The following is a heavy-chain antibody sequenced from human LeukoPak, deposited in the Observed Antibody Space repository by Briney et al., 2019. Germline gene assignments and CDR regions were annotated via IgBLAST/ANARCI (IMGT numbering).Heavy chain of an antibody. J-gene: IGHJ4*02. V-gene: IGHV4-4*02. Sequence: SGTLSLTCAVSGGSISSSNWWSWVRQPPGKGLEWIREIYHSGSTNYNPSLKSRVTISVDKSKNQFSLKLSSVTAADTAVYYWASRRYYYDSSGLDYWGQGTLVTVSS. CDR3: ASRRYYYDSSGLDY. CDR1: GGSISSSNW. CDR2: IYHSGST. D-gene: IGHD3-22*01.